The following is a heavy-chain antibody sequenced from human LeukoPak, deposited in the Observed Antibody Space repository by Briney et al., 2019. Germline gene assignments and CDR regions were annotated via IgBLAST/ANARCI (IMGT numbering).Heavy chain of an antibody. V-gene: IGHV3-74*01. CDR2: INTDVSST. CDR3: ARDCVDASY. J-gene: IGHJ4*02. D-gene: IGHD5-12*01. Sequence: PGGSLRLSWALSGFTFSTYWMHWVRQAPGNGLVWVSRINTDVSSTIYADSVKGRFTISRDNAKNTVYLQMNSLRAEDTAVYYCARDCVDASYWGQGTLVTVSS. CDR1: GFTFSTYW.